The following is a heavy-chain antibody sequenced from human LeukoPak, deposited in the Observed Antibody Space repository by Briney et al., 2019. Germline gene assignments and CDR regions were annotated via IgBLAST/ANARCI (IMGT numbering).Heavy chain of an antibody. CDR1: GFTFNSYS. D-gene: IGHD1-26*01. V-gene: IGHV3-21*01. CDR2: ISSSSSHM. CDR3: VRDSGSSYGYYFLH. J-gene: IGHJ1*01. Sequence: GGSLILSCAASGFTFNSYSMYWVRQAPGKGLEWVSSISSSSSHMFYADSVKGRFSISRDNANNSLYLQMNSLRPEDTAVYYCVRDSGSSYGYYFLHWGQGTLVTVSS.